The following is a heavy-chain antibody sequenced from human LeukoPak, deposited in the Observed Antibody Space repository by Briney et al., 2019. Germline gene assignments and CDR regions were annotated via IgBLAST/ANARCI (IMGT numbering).Heavy chain of an antibody. CDR3: ARGGTRWKRVHYDSSGYFDY. J-gene: IGHJ4*02. CDR2: INHSGST. D-gene: IGHD3-22*01. CDR1: GGSFSGYY. Sequence: PSETLSLTCAVYGGSFSGYYWSWIRQPPGKGLEWIGEINHSGSTNYNPSLKSRVTISVDTSKNQFSLKLSSVTAADTAVYYCARGGTRWKRVHYDSSGYFDYWGQGPRVTVSS. V-gene: IGHV4-34*01.